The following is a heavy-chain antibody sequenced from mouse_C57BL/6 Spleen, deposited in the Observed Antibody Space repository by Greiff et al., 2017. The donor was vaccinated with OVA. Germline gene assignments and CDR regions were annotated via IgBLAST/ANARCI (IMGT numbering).Heavy chain of an antibody. CDR3: ARRDDDPDWYFDV. V-gene: IGHV5-17*01. J-gene: IGHJ1*03. D-gene: IGHD2-4*01. CDR2: ISSGSSTI. Sequence: EVQRVESGGGLVKPGGSLKLSCAASGFTFSDYGMHWVRQAPEKGLEWVAYISSGSSTIYYADTVKGRFTISRDNAKNTLFLQMTSLRSEDTAMYYCARRDDDPDWYFDVWGTGTTVTVSS. CDR1: GFTFSDYG.